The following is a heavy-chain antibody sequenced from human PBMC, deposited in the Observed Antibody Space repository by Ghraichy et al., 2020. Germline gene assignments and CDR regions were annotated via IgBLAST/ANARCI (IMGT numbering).Heavy chain of an antibody. Sequence: GGSLRLSCAASGFNFTVSWMNWVRQAPGKGLEWVAGIKPDGSENYHVDSVEGRFTISRDNAKNSLYLQMNSLRVEDTAVYYCARDRPYKCFDYWGQGILVSVSS. CDR1: GFNFTVSW. CDR2: IKPDGSEN. CDR3: ARDRPYKCFDY. D-gene: IGHD5-24*01. J-gene: IGHJ4*02. V-gene: IGHV3-7*03.